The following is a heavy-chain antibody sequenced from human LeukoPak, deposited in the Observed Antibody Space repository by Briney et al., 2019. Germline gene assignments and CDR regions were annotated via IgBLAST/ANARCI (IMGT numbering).Heavy chain of an antibody. V-gene: IGHV2-26*01. D-gene: IGHD3-10*01. J-gene: IGHJ6*02. CDR3: ERIRVWFGELSHYYYYYGMDV. Sequence: ESGPVLVKPTETLTLTCTVSGFSLSNARMGVSWIRQPPGKALEWLAHIFSNDEKSYSTSLKSRLTISKDTSKSQVVLTMTNMDPVDTATYYCERIRVWFGELSHYYYYYGMDVWGQGTTVTVSS. CDR1: GFSLSNARMG. CDR2: IFSNDEK.